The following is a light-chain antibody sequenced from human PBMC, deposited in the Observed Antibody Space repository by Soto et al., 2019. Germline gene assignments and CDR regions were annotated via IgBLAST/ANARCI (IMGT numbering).Light chain of an antibody. J-gene: IGKJ1*01. V-gene: IGKV1-5*03. CDR3: QHYNSYSEA. CDR2: KAS. CDR1: QTISSW. Sequence: IQMTQSASNVSGKVRDRVTITCRASQTISSWLAWYQQKPGKAPKLLIYKASTLKSGVPSRFSGSGSGTEFTLTISSLQPDDFATYYCQHYNSYSEAFGQGTKVDIK.